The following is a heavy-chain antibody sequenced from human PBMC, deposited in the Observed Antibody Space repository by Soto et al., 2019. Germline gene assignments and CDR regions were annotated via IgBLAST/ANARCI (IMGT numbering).Heavy chain of an antibody. CDR3: ARLVGFSYYYYGMDV. V-gene: IGHV5-10-1*01. J-gene: IGHJ6*02. Sequence: GESLKISCKGSGYSFTSYWISWVRQMPGKGLEWMGRIDPSDSYTNYSPSFQGHVTISADKSISTAYLQWSSLKASDTAMYYCARLVGFSYYYYGMDVWGQGTTVTVSS. CDR2: IDPSDSYT. D-gene: IGHD3-10*01. CDR1: GYSFTSYW.